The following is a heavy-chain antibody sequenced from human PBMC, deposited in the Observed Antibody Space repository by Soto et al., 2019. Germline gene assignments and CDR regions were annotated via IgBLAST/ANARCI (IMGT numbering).Heavy chain of an antibody. CDR2: IFHSGNA. CDR1: GGSIRNVY. J-gene: IGHJ4*01. Sequence: SETLSLTCTVSGGSIRNVYWSWIRQPPGKGLEWIGFIFHSGNAKYNPSLKSRVTISVDTSKNQFSLSLDSVNAADTAVYFCARAHAPTMPFDYWGQGTLVTVSS. V-gene: IGHV4-59*01. D-gene: IGHD1-1*01. CDR3: ARAHAPTMPFDY.